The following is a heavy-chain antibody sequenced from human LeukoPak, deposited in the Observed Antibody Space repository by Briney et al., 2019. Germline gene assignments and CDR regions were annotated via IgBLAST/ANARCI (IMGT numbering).Heavy chain of an antibody. J-gene: IGHJ4*02. CDR2: ISYDGSNK. V-gene: IGHV3-30*18. Sequence: PGGSLRLSCAASGFTFSSYGMHWVRQAPGKGLEWVAVISYDGSNKYYADSVKGRFTISRDNSKNTLYLQMNSLRAEDTAVYYCAKEGYYDSSGYYYFDYWGQGTLVTVSS. D-gene: IGHD3-22*01. CDR1: GFTFSSYG. CDR3: AKEGYYDSSGYYYFDY.